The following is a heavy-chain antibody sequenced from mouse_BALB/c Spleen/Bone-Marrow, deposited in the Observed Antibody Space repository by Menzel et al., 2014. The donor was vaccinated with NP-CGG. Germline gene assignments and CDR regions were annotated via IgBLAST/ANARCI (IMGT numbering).Heavy chain of an antibody. CDR1: GFSLSTYG. Sequence: QVELKESGPGLVAPSQSLSITCTVSGFSLSTYGVSWVRQPPGKGLEWLGVIWGDGSTNYHSALISRLSISKDNSKSQVFLKLNSLQTDDAAQYYCTKWDCYGIFYARAYWGQRTSVPVAS. CDR3: TKWDCYGIFYARAY. D-gene: IGHD3-3*01. J-gene: IGHJ4*01. V-gene: IGHV2-3*01. CDR2: IWGDGST.